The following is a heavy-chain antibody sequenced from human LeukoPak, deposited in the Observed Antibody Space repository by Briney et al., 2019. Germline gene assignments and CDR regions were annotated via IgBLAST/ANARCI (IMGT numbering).Heavy chain of an antibody. CDR1: GGSISSGGYY. J-gene: IGHJ6*03. Sequence: PSQTLSLTCTVSGGSISSGGYYWSWIRQHPGKGLEWIGYIYYSGSTYYNPSLKSRVTISVDTSKNQFSLKLSSVTAADTAVYYCARDARGNYYYYYMDVWGKGTTVTVSS. D-gene: IGHD2-15*01. V-gene: IGHV4-31*03. CDR2: IYYSGST. CDR3: ARDARGNYYYYYMDV.